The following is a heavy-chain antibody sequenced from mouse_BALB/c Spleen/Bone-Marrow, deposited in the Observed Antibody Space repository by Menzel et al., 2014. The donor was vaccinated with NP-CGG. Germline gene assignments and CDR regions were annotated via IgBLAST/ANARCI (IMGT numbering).Heavy chain of an antibody. CDR3: TTGFAY. CDR1: GFTFSNYW. J-gene: IGHJ3*01. Sequence: EVKLMESGGGLVQPGGSMKLSCVASGFTFSNYWMNWVRQSPETGLEWVAEIRLKSHNYATRYAESVKGRFTISRDDSKSSVYLQMNNLRAEDTGIYYCTTGFAYWGQGTLVTVSA. CDR2: IRLKSHNYAT. V-gene: IGHV6-6*02.